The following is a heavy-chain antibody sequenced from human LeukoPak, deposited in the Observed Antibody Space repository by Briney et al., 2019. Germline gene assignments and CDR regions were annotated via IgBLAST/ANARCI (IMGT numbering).Heavy chain of an antibody. J-gene: IGHJ4*02. CDR3: ARRAGAYSHPYDY. D-gene: IGHD4/OR15-4a*01. V-gene: IGHV3-53*01. Sequence: PGGSLRLSCTVSGFTVSSNSMSWVRQTPGKVLEWVSFICSGTIHYSDSVKGRFTISRDNSKNTLYLQMNSLRAEDTAVYYCARRAGAYSHPYDYWGQGTLVTVSS. CDR2: ICSGTI. CDR1: GFTVSSNS.